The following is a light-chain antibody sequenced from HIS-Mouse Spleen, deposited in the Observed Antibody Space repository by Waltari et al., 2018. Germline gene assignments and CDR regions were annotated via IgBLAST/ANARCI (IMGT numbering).Light chain of an antibody. V-gene: IGLV2-11*01. CDR2: DVS. Sequence: QSALTQPRSVSGSPGQSVTISCTGTSSDVGGYNYVSWYQQHPGKAPKLMIYDVSKRPSGFPYRFSGSKSGSTASLTISGLQAEDEADYYCCSYAGSYTWVFGGGTKLTVL. CDR1: SSDVGGYNY. CDR3: CSYAGSYTWV. J-gene: IGLJ3*02.